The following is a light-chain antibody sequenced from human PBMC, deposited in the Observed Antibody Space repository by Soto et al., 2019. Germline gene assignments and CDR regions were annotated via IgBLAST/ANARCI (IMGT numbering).Light chain of an antibody. Sequence: QSVLTQPPSASGTPGQRVTISCSGTTSNIGTNYVYWYQQLPGMAPKLVMYSTDRRPSGVPGRFSGSKSGTSAFLAITGLRSEDEANYYCSAWDDSLSGPVFGVGTKLTVL. V-gene: IGLV1-47*02. CDR3: SAWDDSLSGPV. CDR1: TSNIGTNY. J-gene: IGLJ2*01. CDR2: STD.